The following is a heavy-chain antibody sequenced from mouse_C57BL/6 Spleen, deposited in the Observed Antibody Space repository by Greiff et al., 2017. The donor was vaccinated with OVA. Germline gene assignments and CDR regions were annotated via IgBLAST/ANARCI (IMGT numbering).Heavy chain of an antibody. CDR1: GYTFTDYY. D-gene: IGHD2-1*01. CDR3: ARSLYGNSPDY. V-gene: IGHV1-19*01. J-gene: IGHJ2*01. Sequence: EVQLQQSGPVLVKPGASVKMSCKASGYTFTDYYMNWVKQSHGKSLEWIGVINPYNGGTSYNQKFKGKATLTVDKSSSTAYMELNSLTSEDSAVYDGARSLYGNSPDYWGQGTTLTVSS. CDR2: INPYNGGT.